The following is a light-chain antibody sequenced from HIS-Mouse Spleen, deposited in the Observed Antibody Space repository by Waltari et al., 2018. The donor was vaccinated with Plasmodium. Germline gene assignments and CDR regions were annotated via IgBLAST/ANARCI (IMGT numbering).Light chain of an antibody. J-gene: IGLJ1*01. Sequence: SYELTQPPSVSVSPGQTASITSSGHKLGDKYACWYQQKPGQSPVLVIYQDSKRPSGIPERFSGSNSGNTATLTISGTQAMDEADYYCQAWDSSTDYVFGTGTKVTVL. CDR3: QAWDSSTDYV. CDR2: QDS. CDR1: KLGDKY. V-gene: IGLV3-1*01.